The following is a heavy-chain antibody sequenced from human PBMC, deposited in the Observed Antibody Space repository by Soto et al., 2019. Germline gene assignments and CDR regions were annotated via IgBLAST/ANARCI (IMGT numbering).Heavy chain of an antibody. V-gene: IGHV3-11*06. CDR2: ISSSGSYT. CDR1: GFTFSPYS. CDR3: AREQSGRRSLDS. Sequence: QVQLVESGGGLVKPGDSLRLSCAASGFTFSPYSMPGFPQAPGKGREWVSYISSSGSYTKYADSLQGRFIVSRDSARNSFFLQMHSLRADDTAVYYCAREQSGRRSLDSWGQGTLVTVSS. J-gene: IGHJ4*02. D-gene: IGHD1-26*01.